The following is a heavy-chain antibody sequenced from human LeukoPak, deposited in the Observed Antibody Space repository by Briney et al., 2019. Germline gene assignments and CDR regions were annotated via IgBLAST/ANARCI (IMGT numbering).Heavy chain of an antibody. Sequence: GASVKVSCKASGYTFTSYYMHWVRQAPGQGLEWMGIINPSGGSTTYAQKFQGRVTMTRDTSTSTVYMELGSLRSEDTAVYYCASLGVAAAPYYYYYGMDVWGQGTTVTVSS. CDR3: ASLGVAAAPYYYYYGMDV. J-gene: IGHJ6*02. D-gene: IGHD6-13*01. CDR2: INPSGGST. CDR1: GYTFTSYY. V-gene: IGHV1-46*01.